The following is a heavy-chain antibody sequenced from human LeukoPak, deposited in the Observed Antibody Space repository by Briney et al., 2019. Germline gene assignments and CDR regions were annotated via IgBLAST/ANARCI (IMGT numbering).Heavy chain of an antibody. J-gene: IGHJ5*02. CDR2: FDPEDGET. D-gene: IGHD3-22*01. V-gene: IGHV1-24*01. Sequence: ASVKVSCKVSGYTLTELSMHWVRQAPGKGLEWMGGFDPEDGETIYAQKFRGRVTMTEDTSTDTAYMELSSLRSEDTAVYYCATGVPYDSQYYWFDPWGQGTLVTVSS. CDR1: GYTLTELS. CDR3: ATGVPYDSQYYWFDP.